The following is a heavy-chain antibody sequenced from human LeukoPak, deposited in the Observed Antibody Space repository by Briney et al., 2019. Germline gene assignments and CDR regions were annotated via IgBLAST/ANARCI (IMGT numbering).Heavy chain of an antibody. CDR3: ASHGGTTIRSGWFDR. Sequence: PGGSLRLSCAASGFTFSTYDINWVRQAPGKGLEWVSSITTGSDYIYYADSVKGRFTISRDNAKNSLFLQMNSLRAEDTAVYYCASHGGTTIRSGWFDRWGQGTLVTVSS. V-gene: IGHV3-21*01. CDR2: ITTGSDYI. J-gene: IGHJ5*02. CDR1: GFTFSTYD. D-gene: IGHD3-9*01.